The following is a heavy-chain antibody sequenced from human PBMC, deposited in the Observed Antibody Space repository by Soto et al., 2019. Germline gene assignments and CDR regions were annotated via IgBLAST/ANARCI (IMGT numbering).Heavy chain of an antibody. CDR1: GYKFLDFG. Sequence: QVQLLQSGAEVRKSGASVNVSCKTSGYKFLDFGLSWVRQAPGQGLEWMGWISPHNGHTNYAERLQGRLTITADTSAAIGDMELRNLNSDDTATYFGARGFTRFLEDGFGIWGQGTVVTVSS. J-gene: IGHJ3*02. CDR3: ARGFTRFLEDGFGI. D-gene: IGHD3-3*01. V-gene: IGHV1-18*01. CDR2: ISPHNGHT.